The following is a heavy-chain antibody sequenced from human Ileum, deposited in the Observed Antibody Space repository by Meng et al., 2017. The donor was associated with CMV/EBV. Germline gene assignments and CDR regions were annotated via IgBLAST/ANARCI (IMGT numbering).Heavy chain of an antibody. Sequence: SGFSFSDHYMDWVRQAPGKGLEWVARSRDRANSYSTEYVASVKGRFTISRDGSKSSLYLQMNSLKIEDTAVYYCVRRQEGSGYLVDDYWGQGTLVTVSS. CDR3: VRRQEGSGYLVDDY. CDR2: SRDRANSYST. CDR1: GFSFSDHY. V-gene: IGHV3-72*01. J-gene: IGHJ4*02. D-gene: IGHD3-22*01.